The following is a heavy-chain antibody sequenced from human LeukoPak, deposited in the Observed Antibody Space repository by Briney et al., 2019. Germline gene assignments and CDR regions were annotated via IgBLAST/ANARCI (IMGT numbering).Heavy chain of an antibody. CDR1: GYTFTGYY. V-gene: IGHV1-2*02. CDR2: INPNSGGT. CDR3: ASIIFPPGRFWSGYRHPDNWFDH. D-gene: IGHD3-3*01. J-gene: IGHJ5*02. Sequence: GASVKVSCTASGYTFTGYYMHWVRQAPGQGLEWMGWINPNSGGTNYAQKFQGRVTMTRDTSISTAYMELSRLRSDDTAVYYCASIIFPPGRFWSGYRHPDNWFDHWGQGTLVTVSS.